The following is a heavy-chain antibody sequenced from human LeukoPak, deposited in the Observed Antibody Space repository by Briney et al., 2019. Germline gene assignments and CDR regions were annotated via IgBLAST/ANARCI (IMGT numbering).Heavy chain of an antibody. J-gene: IGHJ4*02. CDR3: ARGRSRKFDY. Sequence: PSETLSLTCAVSGRSISSGGYSWTWIRQPPGKGLEWIGYIYRSGSTYYNPSLKSRVTISVDRSKNQFSLKLSSVTAADTAVYYCARGRSRKFDYWGQGTLVTVSS. CDR1: GRSISSGGYS. CDR2: IYRSGST. V-gene: IGHV4-30-2*01. D-gene: IGHD3-16*01.